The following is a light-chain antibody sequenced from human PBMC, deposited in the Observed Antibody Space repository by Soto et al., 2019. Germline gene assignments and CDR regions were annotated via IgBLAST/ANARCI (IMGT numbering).Light chain of an antibody. Sequence: EIVFTQSPGTLSLSPGERATLSCWASQSVSFSYLAWYQQKPGQAPRLLIYGASSRAAGIPNRFSGSGSGTDFTLTISRLEPEDFAVYYCQQYGSSPGTFGQGTKVDVK. CDR1: QSVSFSY. CDR2: GAS. V-gene: IGKV3-20*01. J-gene: IGKJ2*01. CDR3: QQYGSSPGT.